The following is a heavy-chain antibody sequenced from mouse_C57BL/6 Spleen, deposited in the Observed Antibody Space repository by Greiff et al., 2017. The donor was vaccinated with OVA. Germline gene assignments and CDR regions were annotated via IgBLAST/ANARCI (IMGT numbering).Heavy chain of an antibody. CDR2: IYPGDGDT. J-gene: IGHJ2*01. D-gene: IGHD2-1*01. Sequence: QVQLQQSGPELVKPGASVKISCKASGYAFSSSWMNWVKQRPGKGLEWIGRIYPGDGDTNYNGKFKGKATLTADKSSSTAYMQLSSLTSEDSAVYFCARSAIYYGNFDYWGQGTTLTVSS. CDR3: ARSAIYYGNFDY. CDR1: GYAFSSSW. V-gene: IGHV1-82*01.